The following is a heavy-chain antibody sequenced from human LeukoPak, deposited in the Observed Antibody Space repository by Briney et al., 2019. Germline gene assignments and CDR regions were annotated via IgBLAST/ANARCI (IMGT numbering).Heavy chain of an antibody. V-gene: IGHV3-23*01. J-gene: IGHJ4*02. Sequence: GGSLRLSCAASGFIFSSYAMSWVRQARGKGLQWVSAICDNGGCTYYADSVKVRFPISRDNSKTTLYLQMSGLRAEDTAIYYCAKPPTTVTTRGFDYWGQGTLVTVSP. CDR2: ICDNGGCT. D-gene: IGHD4-17*01. CDR3: AKPPTTVTTRGFDY. CDR1: GFIFSSYA.